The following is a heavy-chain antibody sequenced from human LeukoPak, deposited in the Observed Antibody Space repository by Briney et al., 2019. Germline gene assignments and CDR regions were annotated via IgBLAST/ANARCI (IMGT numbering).Heavy chain of an antibody. V-gene: IGHV3-23*01. CDR1: GFTFSTYA. J-gene: IGHJ3*02. Sequence: PGGSLRLSCATSGFTFSTYAMSWVRQAPGKGLEWVSGLSGSVGATTYYADSVKGRFTISRDDSKNTLYLQMNSLRAEDTAVYYCAKGRTWSGSSWYPGVYSFESWGQGTMVTVSS. CDR3: AKGRTWSGSSWYPGVYSFES. CDR2: LSGSVGATT. D-gene: IGHD6-13*01.